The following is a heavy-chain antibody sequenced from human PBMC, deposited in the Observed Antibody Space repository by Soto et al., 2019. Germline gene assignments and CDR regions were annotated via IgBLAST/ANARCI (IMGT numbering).Heavy chain of an antibody. CDR2: ISSSSSYI. V-gene: IGHV3-21*01. CDR3: ARLSIAARLIDY. CDR1: GFTFSSYS. Sequence: GGSLRLSCAASGFTFSSYSMNWVRQAPGKGLEWVSSISSSSSYIYYADSVKGRVTISVDTSKNQFSLKLSSVTAADTAVYYCARLSIAARLIDYWGQGTLVTVSS. J-gene: IGHJ4*02. D-gene: IGHD6-6*01.